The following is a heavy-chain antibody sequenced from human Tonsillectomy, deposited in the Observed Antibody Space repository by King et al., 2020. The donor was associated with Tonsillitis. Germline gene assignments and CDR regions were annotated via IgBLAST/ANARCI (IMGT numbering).Heavy chain of an antibody. V-gene: IGHV3-49*03. J-gene: IGHJ4*02. D-gene: IGHD3-22*01. Sequence: VQLVESGGGLVQPGRSLRLSCTASGFTFGDYAMSWFRQAPGKGLEWVGFIRSKPSGGTTEYAASVKGRFTFSRDDSKSIAYLQMNSLKTEDTAVYFCTRRQYYYDSSAYDSWGQGTLVTVSS. CDR3: TRRQYYYDSSAYDS. CDR1: GFTFGDYA. CDR2: IRSKPSGGTT.